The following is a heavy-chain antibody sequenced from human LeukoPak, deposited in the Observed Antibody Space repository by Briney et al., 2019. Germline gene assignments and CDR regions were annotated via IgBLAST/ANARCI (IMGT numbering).Heavy chain of an antibody. Sequence: PGGSLRLSCAASGFTFSSYWMSWVRQAPGKGLEWVANIKQDGSEKYYVDSVKGRFTISRDNAKNSLYPQMNSLRAEDTAVYYCARDLKDVSGYSYGLNYWGQGTLVTVSS. D-gene: IGHD5-18*01. J-gene: IGHJ4*02. CDR1: GFTFSSYW. V-gene: IGHV3-7*01. CDR3: ARDLKDVSGYSYGLNY. CDR2: IKQDGSEK.